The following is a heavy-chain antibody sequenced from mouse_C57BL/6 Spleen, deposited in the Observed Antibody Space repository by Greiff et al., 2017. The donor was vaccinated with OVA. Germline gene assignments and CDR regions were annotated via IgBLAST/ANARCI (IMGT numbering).Heavy chain of an antibody. CDR3: ARWITTVVAEWYFDV. D-gene: IGHD1-1*01. CDR1: GYTFTDYN. J-gene: IGHJ1*03. CDR2: INPNNGGT. Sequence: EVKLMESGPELVKPGASVKIPCKASGYTFTDYNMDWVKQSHGKSLEWIGDINPNNGGTIYNQKFKGKATLTVDKSSSTAYMELRSLTSEDTAVYYCARWITTVVAEWYFDVWGTGTTVTVSS. V-gene: IGHV1-18*01.